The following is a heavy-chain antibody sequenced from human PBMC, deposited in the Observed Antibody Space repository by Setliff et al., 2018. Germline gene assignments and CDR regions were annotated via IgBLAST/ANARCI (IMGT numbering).Heavy chain of an antibody. CDR3: VRDRWKVMVNKGDDAFDL. J-gene: IGHJ3*01. Sequence: PGGSLRLSCAASGFTFSSYSMNWVRQAPGKGLEWVSYISSSSSTIYYADSVKGRFTISRDNAKNSLDLQMDSLRGEDTAVYYCVRDRWKVMVNKGDDAFDLWGQGTMVTVSS. CDR1: GFTFSSYS. CDR2: ISSSSSTI. V-gene: IGHV3-48*04. D-gene: IGHD5-18*01.